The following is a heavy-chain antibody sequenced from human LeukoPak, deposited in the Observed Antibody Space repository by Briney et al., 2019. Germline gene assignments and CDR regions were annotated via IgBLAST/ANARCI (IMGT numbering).Heavy chain of an antibody. Sequence: SGGSLRLSCAASGFTFDDYAMHWVRQAPGKGLEWVSGISWNSGSIGYADSVKGRFTISRDNSKNTLYLQMNSLRAEDTAVYYCARGGQLGNWFDPWGQGTLVTVSS. CDR2: ISWNSGSI. V-gene: IGHV3-9*01. J-gene: IGHJ5*02. CDR3: ARGGQLGNWFDP. D-gene: IGHD5-18*01. CDR1: GFTFDDYA.